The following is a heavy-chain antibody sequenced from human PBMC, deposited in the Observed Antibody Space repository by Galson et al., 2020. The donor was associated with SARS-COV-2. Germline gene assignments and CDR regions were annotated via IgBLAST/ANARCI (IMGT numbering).Heavy chain of an antibody. CDR1: GGSIRRGGYY. D-gene: IGHD5-18*01. J-gene: IGHJ4*02. V-gene: IGHV4-31*03. CDR3: ARDRGKLELWKTGGGFDH. CDR2: IDDSGST. Sequence: ASETLSLTCTVSGGSIRRGGYYWNWIRQHPGKGLKWIGDIDDSGSTHYNPSLKSRVTISVDTSKNQFSLKLSSVTAADTAVYYCARDRGKLELWKTGGGFDHWGQGTLVNVSS.